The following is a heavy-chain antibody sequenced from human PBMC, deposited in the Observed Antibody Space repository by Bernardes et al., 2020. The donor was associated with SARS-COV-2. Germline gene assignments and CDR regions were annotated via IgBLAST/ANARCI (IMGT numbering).Heavy chain of an antibody. CDR1: GFTFSNYV. V-gene: IGHV3-23*01. CDR3: AKQLQGSGWYVGGRTFDC. Sequence: GGSLRLSCAASGFTFSNYVMNWVRQAPGKGLEWVSGISGSGGGTYYADSVKGRFTISRDNSKNTLYLQMNSLRVEDTAVYYCAKQLQGSGWYVGGRTFDCWGQGTLVTVSS. CDR2: ISGSGGGT. D-gene: IGHD6-19*01. J-gene: IGHJ4*02.